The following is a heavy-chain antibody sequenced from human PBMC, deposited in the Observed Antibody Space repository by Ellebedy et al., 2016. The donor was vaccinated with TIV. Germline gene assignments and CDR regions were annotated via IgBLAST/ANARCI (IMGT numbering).Heavy chain of an antibody. J-gene: IGHJ3*01. CDR3: ARAIGSGSSL. CDR2: ISYDGGNI. D-gene: IGHD1-26*01. V-gene: IGHV3-30-3*01. CDR1: GLTFSNYA. Sequence: GESLKISXAASGLTFSNYAMHWVRQAPGEGLEWVAVISYDGGNIYYADSVKGRFTISRDNSKNTLYLQMDSLRAEDTAVYYCARAIGSGSSLWGQGTMVTVSS.